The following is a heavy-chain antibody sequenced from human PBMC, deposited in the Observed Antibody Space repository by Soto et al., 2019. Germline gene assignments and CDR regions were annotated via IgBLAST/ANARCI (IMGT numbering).Heavy chain of an antibody. Sequence: GGSLRLSCAASGLTFSRYAMDWVRQAPGKGLEWVSVISGSGGTRYYADSVKGRFTISRDNSKGILYLQMNSLRADDTAVYYCATDPYPVVVVPAANGMEGWGQEPTFRVCS. CDR1: GLTFSRYA. CDR2: ISGSGGTR. CDR3: ATDPYPVVVVPAANGMEG. V-gene: IGHV3-23*01. J-gene: IGHJ6*02. D-gene: IGHD2-2*01.